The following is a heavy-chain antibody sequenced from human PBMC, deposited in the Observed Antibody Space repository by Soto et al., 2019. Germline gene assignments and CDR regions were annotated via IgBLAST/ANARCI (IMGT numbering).Heavy chain of an antibody. V-gene: IGHV4-34*01. Sequence: SETLSLTCAVSGYSISTGYYWSWIRQPPGKGLEWIGEINHSGSTNYNPCLKSRVTISVDTSKNQFSLKLSSVTAADMAVYYCARRRQIVVVPAAIISWFDPWGQGTLVTVSS. D-gene: IGHD2-2*01. CDR1: GYSISTGYY. CDR2: INHSGST. J-gene: IGHJ5*02. CDR3: ARRRQIVVVPAAIISWFDP.